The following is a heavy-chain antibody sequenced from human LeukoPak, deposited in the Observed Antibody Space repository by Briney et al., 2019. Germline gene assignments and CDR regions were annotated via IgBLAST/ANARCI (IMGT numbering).Heavy chain of an antibody. J-gene: IGHJ4*01. V-gene: IGHV1-2*02. CDR1: GYTFTGYY. D-gene: IGHD2-15*01. Sequence: ASVTVSCKASGYTFTGYYMHWVRQAPGQGLEWMGWINPNSGGTNYAQKFQGRVTMTRDTSISTAYMELSRLRSDDTAVYYCARVRGGYCSGGSCYPFDYWGEGTLATVSS. CDR2: INPNSGGT. CDR3: ARVRGGYCSGGSCYPFDY.